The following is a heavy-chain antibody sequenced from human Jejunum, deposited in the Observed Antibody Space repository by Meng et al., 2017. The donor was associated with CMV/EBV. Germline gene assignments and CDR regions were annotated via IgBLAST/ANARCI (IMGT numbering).Heavy chain of an antibody. CDR3: AKERDTLAETYYFGN. CDR2: IRSDGSDK. Sequence: GQLVGAGGGVGHPGGSLRLSCGASGFTFTAYGIHWVRQAPGKGLEWVAFIRSDGSDKYYADSVKGRFTVSRDNSKNTVYLQMNSLRPEDTAVFYCAKERDTLAETYYFGNWGRGTLVTVSS. D-gene: IGHD5-18*01. CDR1: GFTFTAYG. V-gene: IGHV3-30*02. J-gene: IGHJ4*02.